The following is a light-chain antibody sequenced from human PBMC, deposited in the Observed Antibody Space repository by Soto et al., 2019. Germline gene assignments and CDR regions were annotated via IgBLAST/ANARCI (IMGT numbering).Light chain of an antibody. CDR3: QQYNSYSGYT. J-gene: IGKJ2*01. Sequence: DIQMTQSPSTLSASVGDRVTITCRASQSISRWLAWYQPKPGKAPKLLSYDASSLESGVPSRFSGSGSGTEFTLTISILPPADFATYYCQQYNSYSGYTFGQGTKLEIK. CDR1: QSISRW. V-gene: IGKV1-5*01. CDR2: DAS.